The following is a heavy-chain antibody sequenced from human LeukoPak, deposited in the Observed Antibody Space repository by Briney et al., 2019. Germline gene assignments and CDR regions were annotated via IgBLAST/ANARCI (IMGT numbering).Heavy chain of an antibody. J-gene: IGHJ4*02. D-gene: IGHD3-3*01. Sequence: SETLSLTCTVSGGSISSGGYYWSWIRQHPGKGLEWIGYIYYSGSTYYNPSLKSRVTISVDTSKNQFSLKLSSVTAADTAVYYCARGRTIFGVVNHFDYWGQGTLVTVSS. CDR3: ARGRTIFGVVNHFDY. CDR2: IYYSGST. V-gene: IGHV4-31*03. CDR1: GGSISSGGYY.